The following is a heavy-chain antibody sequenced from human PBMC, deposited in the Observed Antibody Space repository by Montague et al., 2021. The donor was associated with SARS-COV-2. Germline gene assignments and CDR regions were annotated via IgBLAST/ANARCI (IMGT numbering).Heavy chain of an antibody. Sequence: SLRLSCAASGFTFSSYSMNWVRQAPGKGLEWVSSIGVSDTYIHYADSVKGRFTISRDNGKNSLCLQMNSLRAEDTAVYYCARDRRFLEWNPYYMDVWGKGTTVTVSS. CDR3: ARDRRFLEWNPYYMDV. V-gene: IGHV3-21*01. D-gene: IGHD3-3*01. J-gene: IGHJ6*03. CDR1: GFTFSSYS. CDR2: IGVSDTYI.